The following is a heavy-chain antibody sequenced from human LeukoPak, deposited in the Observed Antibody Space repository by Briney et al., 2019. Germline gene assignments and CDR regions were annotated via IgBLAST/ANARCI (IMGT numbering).Heavy chain of an antibody. D-gene: IGHD1-26*01. CDR2: IYHSGST. Sequence: SETLSLTCAVSGGSISSSNWWSWVRQPPGKGLEWIGEIYHSGSTNYNPSLKSRVTISVDKSKNQFSLKLSSVTAADTAVYYCARAERWEGRPHGFDIWGQGTMVTVSS. J-gene: IGHJ3*02. V-gene: IGHV4-4*02. CDR3: ARAERWEGRPHGFDI. CDR1: GGSISSSNW.